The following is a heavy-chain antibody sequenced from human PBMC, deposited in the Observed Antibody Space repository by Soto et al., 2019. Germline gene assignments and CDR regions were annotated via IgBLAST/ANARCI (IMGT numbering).Heavy chain of an antibody. J-gene: IGHJ4*02. CDR1: GGGNLRDYR. CDR3: ARRGDGYNSRAVY. CDR2: IITKLASA. Sequence: QVQPVQSGAAVKEPGSSVTVCCKASGGGNLRDYRTTWVRRAPRQGLEWLGAIITKLASANYEQNFHGRVTLTADESTHTVDMEQRCLSSDDPAGDYGARRGDGYNSRAVYWAQRNPVTVSS. V-gene: IGHV1-69*01. D-gene: IGHD2-21*01.